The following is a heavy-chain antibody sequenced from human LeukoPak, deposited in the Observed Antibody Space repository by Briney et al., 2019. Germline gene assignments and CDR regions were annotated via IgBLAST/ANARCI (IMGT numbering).Heavy chain of an antibody. CDR3: AKDRHKVAAWYYFDY. D-gene: IGHD2-15*01. V-gene: IGHV3-11*04. Sequence: PGGSLRLSCAASAFIFNNYYMSWIRQAPEKGLECVSYISNSGSTMFYADSVKGRFTISRDNAKNSLYLQMNSLRAEDTAVYYCAKDRHKVAAWYYFDYWGQGTLVTVSS. J-gene: IGHJ4*02. CDR2: ISNSGSTM. CDR1: AFIFNNYY.